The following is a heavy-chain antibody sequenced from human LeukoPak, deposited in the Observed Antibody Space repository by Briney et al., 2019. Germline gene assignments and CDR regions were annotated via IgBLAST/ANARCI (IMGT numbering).Heavy chain of an antibody. CDR3: ARGRDWFDP. V-gene: IGHV3-7*04. CDR2: INQDGSEK. CDR1: GFTFTIHY. Sequence: GGSLRLSCAASGFTFTIHYMTWVRQAPGMGLEWVANINQDGSEKYNVDSVKGRFTISRDNAKNSLYLQMNSLRAEDTAAYYCARGRDWFDPLGQGTLVTVSS. J-gene: IGHJ5*02.